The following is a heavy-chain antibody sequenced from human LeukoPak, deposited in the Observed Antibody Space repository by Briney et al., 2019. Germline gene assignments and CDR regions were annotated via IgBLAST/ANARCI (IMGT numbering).Heavy chain of an antibody. CDR2: ISGSGGST. D-gene: IGHD5-12*01. Sequence: GGSLRLSCAASGFTFSSYGMSWVRQAPGKGLEWVSAISGSGGSTYYADSVKGRFTISRDNSKNTLYLQINSLRAEDTAVYYCAKQVATRVRWGFDYWGQGTLVTVSS. J-gene: IGHJ4*02. CDR3: AKQVATRVRWGFDY. V-gene: IGHV3-23*01. CDR1: GFTFSSYG.